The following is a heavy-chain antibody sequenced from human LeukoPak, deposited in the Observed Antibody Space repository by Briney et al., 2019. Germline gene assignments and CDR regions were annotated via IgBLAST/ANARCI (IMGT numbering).Heavy chain of an antibody. D-gene: IGHD6-13*01. V-gene: IGHV3-9*01. CDR2: ISWNSGSI. J-gene: IGHJ6*02. Sequence: PGGSLRLSCAASGFTFDDYAMHRVRQAPGKGLEWVSGISWNSGSIGYADSVKGRFTISRDNAKNSLYLQMNSLRAEDTALYYCAKGPQQLGYYYYGMDVWGQGTTVTVSS. CDR1: GFTFDDYA. CDR3: AKGPQQLGYYYYGMDV.